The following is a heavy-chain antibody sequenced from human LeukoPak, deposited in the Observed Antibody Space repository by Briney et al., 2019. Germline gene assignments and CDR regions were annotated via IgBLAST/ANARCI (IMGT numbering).Heavy chain of an antibody. CDR2: IKQDGSEK. D-gene: IGHD3-10*01. CDR1: GLTFSSYS. J-gene: IGHJ6*03. CDR3: ARSSITMVRGVIKSTTSWYHYYNMDV. Sequence: SGGSLRLSCAASGLTFSSYSMSWVRQAPGKGLEWVANIKQDGSEKNYVGSVKGRFTIARDNAKNSLYLQMNSLRAEDTAVYYCARSSITMVRGVIKSTTSWYHYYNMDVWGKGTTVTVSS. V-gene: IGHV3-7*01.